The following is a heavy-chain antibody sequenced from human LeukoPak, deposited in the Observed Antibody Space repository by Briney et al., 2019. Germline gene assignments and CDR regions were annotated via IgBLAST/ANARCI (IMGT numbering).Heavy chain of an antibody. Sequence: GGSLRLSCAASGFTFSSYAMSWVRQAPGKGLEWVSAISGSGGSTYYADSVKGRFTISRDNSKNTLYLQMNSLRAEDTAVYYCAKKSWSPGLYSSSWAYFDYWGQGTLVTVSS. J-gene: IGHJ4*02. V-gene: IGHV3-23*01. CDR1: GFTFSSYA. CDR3: AKKSWSPGLYSSSWAYFDY. CDR2: ISGSGGST. D-gene: IGHD6-13*01.